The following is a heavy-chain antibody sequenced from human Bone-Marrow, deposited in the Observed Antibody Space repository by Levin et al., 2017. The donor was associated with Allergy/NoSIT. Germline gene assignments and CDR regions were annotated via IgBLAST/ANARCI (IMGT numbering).Heavy chain of an antibody. CDR2: ISAYNGNT. CDR3: ARLSPFYCSSTSCYEGEGWFDP. CDR1: GYTFTSYG. V-gene: IGHV1-18*01. D-gene: IGHD2-2*01. Sequence: ASVKVSCKASGYTFTSYGISWVRQAPGQGLEWMGWISAYNGNTNYAQKLQGRVTMTTDTSTSTAYMELRSLRSDDTAVYYCARLSPFYCSSTSCYEGEGWFDPWGQGTLVTVSS. J-gene: IGHJ5*02.